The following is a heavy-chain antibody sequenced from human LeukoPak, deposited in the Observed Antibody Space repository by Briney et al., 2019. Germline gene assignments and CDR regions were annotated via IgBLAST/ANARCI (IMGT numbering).Heavy chain of an antibody. CDR1: GFTVSSDS. CDR3: ATGHTSLAP. CDR2: IYSGGST. Sequence: GGSLRLSCTVSGFTVSSDSMSWVRQAPGKGLEWVSFIYSGGSTHYSDSVMGRFTISRDNAKNSLYLQMDSLSAEDTAVYFCATGHTSLAPGGQGTLVTVSS. V-gene: IGHV3-53*01. J-gene: IGHJ4*02.